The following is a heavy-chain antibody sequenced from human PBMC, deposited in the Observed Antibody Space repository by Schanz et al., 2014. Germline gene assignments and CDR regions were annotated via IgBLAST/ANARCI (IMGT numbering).Heavy chain of an antibody. CDR2: ISGSGTRT. D-gene: IGHD6-25*01. CDR3: AKDPKGIAADGPAGYFDN. CDR1: GFTFNSYA. Sequence: EVQLVESGGGLAQPGGSLRLSCTASGFTFNSYAMSWVRQAPGKGLEWVSAISGSGTRTYYADSGKGRFTISRDNSKNTLFLQMDSLRPKDTALYYCAKDPKGIAADGPAGYFDNWGQGVLVTVSS. V-gene: IGHV3-23*04. J-gene: IGHJ4*02.